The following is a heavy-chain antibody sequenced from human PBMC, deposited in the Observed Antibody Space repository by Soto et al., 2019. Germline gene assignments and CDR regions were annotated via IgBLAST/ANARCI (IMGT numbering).Heavy chain of an antibody. CDR2: INPNSGGT. V-gene: IGHV1-2*04. J-gene: IGHJ6*02. CDR1: GYTFTGYY. Sequence: SVKVSCKASGYTFTGYYMHWVRQAPGQGLEWMGWINPNSGGTNHAQKFQGWVTMTRDTSISTAYMELSRLRSDDTAVYYCARDKEVVTATVTYYYYGMDVWGQGTTVTVSS. D-gene: IGHD2-21*02. CDR3: ARDKEVVTATVTYYYYGMDV.